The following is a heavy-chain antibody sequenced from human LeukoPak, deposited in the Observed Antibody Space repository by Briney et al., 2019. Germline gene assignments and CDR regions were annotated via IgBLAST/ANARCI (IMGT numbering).Heavy chain of an antibody. J-gene: IGHJ4*02. D-gene: IGHD2-2*01. CDR2: LYDDGTT. CDR3: ARELLYHYYEY. Sequence: PGGSLRLSCEVSGFTVSRHFMSWVRQAPGKGLDWVSVLYDDGTTPYADAVKGRFTISRDTSQNILYLEMNSLRADDTAVYYCARELLYHYYEYWGQGTLVTVSA. CDR1: GFTVSRHF. V-gene: IGHV3-53*01.